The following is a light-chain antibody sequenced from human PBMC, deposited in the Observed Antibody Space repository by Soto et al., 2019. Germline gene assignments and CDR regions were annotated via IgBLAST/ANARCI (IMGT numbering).Light chain of an antibody. Sequence: QSVLTQPASVSGSPGQSITISCTGTSSDVGGYNYVSWYQQHPGKAPKLMIYDVSNRPSGVSNRFSGSKSGNTASLTISGLQAEDEADYYFSSYMSSSTYVFGTGTKLTVL. J-gene: IGLJ1*01. CDR3: SSYMSSSTYV. CDR1: SSDVGGYNY. V-gene: IGLV2-14*01. CDR2: DVS.